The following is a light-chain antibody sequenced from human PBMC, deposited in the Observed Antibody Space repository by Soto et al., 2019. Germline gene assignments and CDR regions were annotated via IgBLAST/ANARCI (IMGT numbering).Light chain of an antibody. J-gene: IGKJ2*01. CDR1: QSISSSY. Sequence: EIVLTQSPGTLSLSPGERATLSCRASQSISSSYLAWYQQKPGQAPRLLIFGASSRAPGIPDRFSDSGSGTDFTLAISRLEPEDFAVYYCHQYGRSLPFTFGQGTKLEIK. CDR2: GAS. CDR3: HQYGRSLPFT. V-gene: IGKV3-20*01.